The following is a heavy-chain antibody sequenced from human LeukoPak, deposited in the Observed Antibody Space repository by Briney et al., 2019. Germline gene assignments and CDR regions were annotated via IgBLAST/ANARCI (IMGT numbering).Heavy chain of an antibody. CDR3: AKDGEYNYGPRAPFDF. CDR2: INSVAVDT. Sequence: PGGSLRLSCTASGFQFSGYTTNWVRQAPGKGLEWLASINSVAVDTYYADSVRGRFTISRDNARNSLYLEMDGLRAEDTATYYCAKDGEYNYGPRAPFDFWGRGTPVTVSS. J-gene: IGHJ4*02. V-gene: IGHV3-21*06. CDR1: GFQFSGYT. D-gene: IGHD5-24*01.